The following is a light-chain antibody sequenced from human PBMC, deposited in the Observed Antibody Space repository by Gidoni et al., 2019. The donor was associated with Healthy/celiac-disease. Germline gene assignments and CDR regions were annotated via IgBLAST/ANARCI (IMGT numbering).Light chain of an antibody. Sequence: ESVLTQSPGTLSLSPGERATLSCRASQSVSSSYLACYQQKPGQAPRLLINGASSRATGIPDRFSGSGSGTDFTLTISRLEPEDFAVYYCQQYGSSPRTFGQGTKLEI. J-gene: IGKJ2*01. CDR2: GAS. CDR1: QSVSSSY. V-gene: IGKV3-20*01. CDR3: QQYGSSPRT.